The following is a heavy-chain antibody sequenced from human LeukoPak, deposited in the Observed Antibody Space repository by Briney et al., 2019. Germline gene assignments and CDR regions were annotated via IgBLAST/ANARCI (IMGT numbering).Heavy chain of an antibody. V-gene: IGHV3-66*01. CDR3: ARDGDYYDILTGYYKGYYFDY. CDR1: GFTVSNNY. Sequence: QSGGSLRLSCAASGFTVSNNYMSWVRQAPGKGLEWVSFIYNTGETYYADSVKGRFTISRDNAKNSLYLQMNSLRAEDTAVYYCARDGDYYDILTGYYKGYYFDYWGQGTLVTVSS. D-gene: IGHD3-9*01. J-gene: IGHJ4*02. CDR2: IYNTGET.